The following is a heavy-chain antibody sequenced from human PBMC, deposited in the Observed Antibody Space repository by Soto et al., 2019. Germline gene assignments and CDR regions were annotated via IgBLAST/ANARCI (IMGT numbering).Heavy chain of an antibody. CDR2: IIPIFGTA. CDR1: GGTFSSYA. J-gene: IGHJ4*02. CDR3: ARHRRDGYNTVGY. Sequence: QVQLVQSGAEVKKPGSSVKVSCKASGGTFSSYAISWVRQAPGQGLEWMGGIIPIFGTANYAQKFQGRVTXTXDAXTSTAYRELSSLRYEDTAVYYCARHRRDGYNTVGYWGQGTLVTVSS. V-gene: IGHV1-69*05. D-gene: IGHD4-17*01.